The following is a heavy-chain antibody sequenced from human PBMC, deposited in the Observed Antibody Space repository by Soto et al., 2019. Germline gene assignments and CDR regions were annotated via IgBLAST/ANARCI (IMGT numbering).Heavy chain of an antibody. D-gene: IGHD5-18*01. V-gene: IGHV3-74*01. CDR2: INSDGSSI. Sequence: EVQLVESGGGLVQPGGSVRLSCAASKFTITSYWMHWVRQAPGKGLVWVSRINSDGSSISYADAVKGRFTISRDNAKNTLELEMNSLRVEGTAVYYCAREVSHGYVLRGMDVWGQGTTVTVFS. CDR1: KFTITSYW. CDR3: AREVSHGYVLRGMDV. J-gene: IGHJ6*02.